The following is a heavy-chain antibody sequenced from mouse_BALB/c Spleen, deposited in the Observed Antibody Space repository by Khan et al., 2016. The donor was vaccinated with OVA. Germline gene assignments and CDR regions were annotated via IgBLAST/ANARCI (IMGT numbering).Heavy chain of an antibody. CDR1: GYTFTAYA. CDR3: ATSCASWFSY. Sequence: QVQLQQSGPELVKPGASVKMSCKASGYTFTAYAINWVQQRTGQGLVWTGEIYPGIGSTYYNEKFKGKATLTADNSSNTAYMHHSSLTTKDSAVYFCATSCASWFSYWGQGTRFTVSA. D-gene: IGHD6-1*01. J-gene: IGHJ3*01. CDR2: IYPGIGST. V-gene: IGHV1-77*01.